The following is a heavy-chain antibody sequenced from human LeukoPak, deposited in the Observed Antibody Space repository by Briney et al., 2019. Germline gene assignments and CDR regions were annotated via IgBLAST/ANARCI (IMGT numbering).Heavy chain of an antibody. CDR3: ARRSQFLFDI. CDR2: ISSSSSYI. J-gene: IGHJ3*02. Sequence: PGGSLRLSCAASGFTFSSYAMSWVRQAPGKGLEWVSSISSSSSYIYYADSVKGRFTISRDNAKNSLYLQMNSLRAEDTAVYYCARRSQFLFDIWGQGTMVTVSS. D-gene: IGHD3-3*01. CDR1: GFTFSSYA. V-gene: IGHV3-21*01.